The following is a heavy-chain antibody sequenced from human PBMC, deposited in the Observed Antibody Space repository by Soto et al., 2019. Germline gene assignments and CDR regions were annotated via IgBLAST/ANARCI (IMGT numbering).Heavy chain of an antibody. D-gene: IGHD2-21*02. J-gene: IGHJ6*02. CDR1: GYTFSNYA. CDR2: ISDSGGST. Sequence: EVQLLESGGGLVQPGGSLRLSCVASGYTFSNYAMSWVRQAPGKGLEWVSGISDSGGSTYHADSVKGRFTISRDNSKNTLYLQINRLRAEDTAVYYCAKDRLVLSYFYYGMDVWGQGTTVTVSS. V-gene: IGHV3-23*01. CDR3: AKDRLVLSYFYYGMDV.